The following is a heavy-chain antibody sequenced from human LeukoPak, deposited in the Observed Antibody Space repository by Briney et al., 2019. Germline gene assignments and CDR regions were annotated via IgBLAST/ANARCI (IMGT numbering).Heavy chain of an antibody. V-gene: IGHV4-59*08. D-gene: IGHD5-24*01. J-gene: IGHJ4*02. CDR2: INYSGST. Sequence: SETLSLTCAVSGGSISSYYYWSWIRQPPGKGLEWIGYINYSGSTNYNPSLKSRVTISVDRSKNQFSLKLTSVTAADTAVYYCARGGYNYFDSWGQGSLVTVSS. CDR1: GGSISSYYY. CDR3: ARGGYNYFDS.